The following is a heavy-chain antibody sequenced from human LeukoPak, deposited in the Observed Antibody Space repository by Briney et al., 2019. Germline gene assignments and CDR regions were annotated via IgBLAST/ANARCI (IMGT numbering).Heavy chain of an antibody. CDR1: GYTFTSYG. V-gene: IGHV1-18*01. Sequence: ASVKVSCKASGYTFTSYGISWVRRAPGQGLEWMGWIGSHSGNTNYAQKLQGRVTMTTDTSTSTAYMELRSLKSDDTAVYYCARAHSYYYYYGMDVWGQGTTVTVSS. CDR2: IGSHSGNT. CDR3: ARAHSYYYYYGMDV. J-gene: IGHJ6*02.